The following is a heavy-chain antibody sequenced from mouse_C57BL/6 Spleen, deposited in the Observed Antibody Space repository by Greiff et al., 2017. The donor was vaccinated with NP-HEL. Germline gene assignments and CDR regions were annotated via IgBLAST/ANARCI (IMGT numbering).Heavy chain of an antibody. J-gene: IGHJ3*01. V-gene: IGHV1-55*01. CDR2: IYPRSGNT. CDR3: AREDWDTPCPWFAY. Sequence: QVQLQQPGAELVKPGASVKMSCKASGYTFTSYWITWVKQRPGQGLEWIGDIYPRSGNTYYNEKFKGKATLTADKSSSTAYMELRSLTSEDSAVEVCAREDWDTPCPWFAYWGQGTLVTVSA. D-gene: IGHD4-1*01. CDR1: GYTFTSYW.